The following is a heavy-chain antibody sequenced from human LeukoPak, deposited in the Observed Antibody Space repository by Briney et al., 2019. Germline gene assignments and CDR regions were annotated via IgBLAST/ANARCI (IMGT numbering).Heavy chain of an antibody. J-gene: IGHJ4*02. D-gene: IGHD2-21*01. Sequence: GGSLRLSXAASGFTFSSYAMSWVRQAPGKGLEWVSAISGSGGSTYYADSVKGRFTISRDNSKNTLYLQMNSLRAEDTAVYYCAKFLPTHIVVANYYFDYWGQGTLVTVSS. CDR3: AKFLPTHIVVANYYFDY. CDR1: GFTFSSYA. V-gene: IGHV3-23*01. CDR2: ISGSGGST.